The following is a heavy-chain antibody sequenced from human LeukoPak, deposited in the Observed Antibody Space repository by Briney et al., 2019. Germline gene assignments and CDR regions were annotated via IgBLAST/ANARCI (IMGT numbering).Heavy chain of an antibody. V-gene: IGHV3-11*01. CDR1: GFTFSDYY. D-gene: IGHD1-1*01. J-gene: IGHJ4*02. Sequence: GGSLRLSCAASGFTFSDYYMSWIRQAPGKGLKWVSYISSSGSTIYYADSVKGRFTISRDNAKNSLYLQMNSLRSEDTAVYYCATEGRDSKRRPVDYWGQGTLVTVSS. CDR2: ISSSGSTI. CDR3: ATEGRDSKRRPVDY.